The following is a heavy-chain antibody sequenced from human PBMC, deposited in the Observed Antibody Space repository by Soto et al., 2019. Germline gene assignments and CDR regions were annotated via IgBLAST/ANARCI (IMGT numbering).Heavy chain of an antibody. D-gene: IGHD3-3*01. CDR3: AIFLEWLLGGPGFDP. J-gene: IGHJ5*02. CDR2: INAGNGNT. V-gene: IGHV1-3*01. CDR1: GYTFTSYA. Sequence: ASVKVSCKASGYTFTSYAMHWVRQAPGQRLEWMGWINAGNGNTKYSQKFQGRVTITRDTSASTAYMELSSLRSEDTAVYYCAIFLEWLLGGPGFDPWGQGTLVTSPQ.